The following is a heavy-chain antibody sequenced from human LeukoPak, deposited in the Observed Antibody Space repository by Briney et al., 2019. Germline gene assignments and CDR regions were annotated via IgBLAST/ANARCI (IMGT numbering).Heavy chain of an antibody. J-gene: IGHJ6*04. V-gene: IGHV3-30*04. D-gene: IGHD2-2*01. Sequence: GRSLRLSCAASGFTFSSYAMHWVRQAPGKGLEWVAVISYDGSNKYYADSVKGRFTISRDNSKNTLYLQMNSLRAEDTAVYYCARDRGSTSSYGMDVWGKGTTATVSS. CDR1: GFTFSSYA. CDR2: ISYDGSNK. CDR3: ARDRGSTSSYGMDV.